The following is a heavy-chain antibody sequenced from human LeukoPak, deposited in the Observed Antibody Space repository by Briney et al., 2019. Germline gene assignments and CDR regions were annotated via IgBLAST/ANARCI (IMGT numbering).Heavy chain of an antibody. CDR3: ASSKGFDY. V-gene: IGHV3-21*01. J-gene: IGHJ4*02. CDR2: ISGSGGST. Sequence: GGSLRLSCAASGFTFSSYSMNWVRQAPGKGLEWVSAISGSGGSTYYADSVKGRFTISRDNAKNSLYLQMNSLRAEDTAVYYCASSKGFDYWGQGTLVTVSS. CDR1: GFTFSSYS.